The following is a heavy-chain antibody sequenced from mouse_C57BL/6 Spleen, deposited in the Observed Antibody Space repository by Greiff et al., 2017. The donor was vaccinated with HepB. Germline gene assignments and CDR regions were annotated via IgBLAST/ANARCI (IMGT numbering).Heavy chain of an antibody. V-gene: IGHV1-76*01. Sequence: QVQLQQSGAELVRPGASVKLSCKASGYTFTDYYINWVKQRPGQGLEWIARIYPGSGNTYYNEKFKGKATLTAEKSSSTAYMQLSSLTSEDSAVYFCARHDYEGFAYWGQGTLVTVSA. CDR1: GYTFTDYY. D-gene: IGHD2-4*01. J-gene: IGHJ3*01. CDR2: IYPGSGNT. CDR3: ARHDYEGFAY.